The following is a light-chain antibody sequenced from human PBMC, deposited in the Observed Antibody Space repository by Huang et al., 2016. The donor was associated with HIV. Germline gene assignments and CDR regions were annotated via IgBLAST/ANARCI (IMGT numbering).Light chain of an antibody. CDR2: DAS. V-gene: IGKV3-11*01. CDR1: QSVSSY. J-gene: IGKJ5*01. CDR3: QQRTIWPPIT. Sequence: EVVLTQSPATLSLSPGERATLSCRASQSVSSYLAWYQQRPGQAPRRLIYDASHRATGIPARFSGSGSGTDFTLTISRLEPEDFAVYYCQQRTIWPPITFGQGTRLEIK.